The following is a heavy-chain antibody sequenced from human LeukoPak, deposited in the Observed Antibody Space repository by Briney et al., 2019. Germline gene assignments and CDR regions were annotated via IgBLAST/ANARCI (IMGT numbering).Heavy chain of an antibody. CDR3: AAMDTAMDYFDY. CDR1: GGSFSGYY. D-gene: IGHD5-18*01. Sequence: PSETLSLTCAVYGGSFSGYYWSWIRQHPGKGLEWIGYIYYSGSTYYNPSLKSRVTISVDTSKNQFSLKLSSVTAADTAVYYCAAMDTAMDYFDYWGQGTLVTVSS. J-gene: IGHJ4*02. V-gene: IGHV4-31*11. CDR2: IYYSGST.